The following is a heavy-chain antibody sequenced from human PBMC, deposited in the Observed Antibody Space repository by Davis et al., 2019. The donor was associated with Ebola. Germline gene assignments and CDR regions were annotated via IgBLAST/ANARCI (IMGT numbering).Heavy chain of an antibody. CDR2: ISAYNGNT. CDR3: ARVLPPRGMDV. Sequence: ASVKVSCKALGYTFTTYFIHWVRQAPGQGLEWMGWISAYNGNTNYAQKLQGRVTMTTDTSTSTAYMELRSLRSDDTAVYYCARVLPPRGMDVWGQGTTVTVTS. V-gene: IGHV1-18*04. D-gene: IGHD3-10*01. CDR1: GYTFTTYF. J-gene: IGHJ6*02.